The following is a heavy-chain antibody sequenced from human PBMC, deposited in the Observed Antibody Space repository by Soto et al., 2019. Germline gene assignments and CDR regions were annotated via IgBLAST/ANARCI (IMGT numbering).Heavy chain of an antibody. V-gene: IGHV3-30-3*01. Sequence: PRGSLSLSCAASGFPFRPYTMHWFRQAPCTWLEWVAVISYDGSDKYYADSVKGRITISRDNSKNTLYLQMNSLRAEDTAVYYCARGGGFCGGDCYKGGIDYWGQGTLVTVSS. CDR3: ARGGGFCGGDCYKGGIDY. D-gene: IGHD2-21*02. J-gene: IGHJ4*02. CDR1: GFPFRPYT. CDR2: ISYDGSDK.